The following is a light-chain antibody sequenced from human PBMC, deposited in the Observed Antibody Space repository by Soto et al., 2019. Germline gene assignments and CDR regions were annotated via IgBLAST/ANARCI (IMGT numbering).Light chain of an antibody. CDR3: QQYNSYSPT. Sequence: DIRMTQSPATLSASLGDRVTITCGASQSISSWLAWYQQKPGKAPKLLIYDASSLESGVPSRFSGSGSGTEFTLTISSLQPDDFATYYCQQYNSYSPTFGQGTKVDIK. J-gene: IGKJ1*01. CDR2: DAS. CDR1: QSISSW. V-gene: IGKV1-5*01.